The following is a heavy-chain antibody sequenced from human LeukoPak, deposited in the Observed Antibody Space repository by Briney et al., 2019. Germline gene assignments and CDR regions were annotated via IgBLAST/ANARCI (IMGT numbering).Heavy chain of an antibody. Sequence: HPGGSLRLSCAASGFTVSSNYMSWVRQAPGKGLEWVSVVYSGGSTHYADSMKGRFTISRDNSKNTLYLHMNSLRAEDTAVYYCATADSGSYYSGFDYWGQGTLVTVSS. CDR2: VYSGGST. J-gene: IGHJ4*02. V-gene: IGHV3-66*01. D-gene: IGHD1-26*01. CDR1: GFTVSSNY. CDR3: ATADSGSYYSGFDY.